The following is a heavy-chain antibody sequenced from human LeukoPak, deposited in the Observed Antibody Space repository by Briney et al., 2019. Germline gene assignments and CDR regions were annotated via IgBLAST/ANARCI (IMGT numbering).Heavy chain of an antibody. J-gene: IGHJ3*02. CDR1: GGSFSGYY. CDR3: ATNAGPAALDAVDI. CDR2: INHSGST. V-gene: IGHV4-34*01. D-gene: IGHD2-2*01. Sequence: SETLSLTCAVYGGSFSGYYWSWIRQPPGKGLEWIGEINHSGSTNYNPSLKSRVTISVDTSKNQFVLKLSSVTAADTAVYYCATNAGPAALDAVDIWGQGTMVTVSS.